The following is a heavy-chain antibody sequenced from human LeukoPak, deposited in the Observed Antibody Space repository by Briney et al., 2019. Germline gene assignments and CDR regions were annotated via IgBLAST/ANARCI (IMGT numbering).Heavy chain of an antibody. V-gene: IGHV3-33*01. CDR2: IWYDGSNK. CDR3: ARGVMYYDSSGYLFDY. CDR1: GFTFSSYG. D-gene: IGHD3-22*01. J-gene: IGHJ4*02. Sequence: PGGSLRLPCAASGFTFSSYGMHWVRQAPGKGLDWVAIIWYDGSNKYYADSVKGRFTISRDNSKNTLYLQMNSLRAEDTAVYYCARGVMYYDSSGYLFDYWGQGILVTVSS.